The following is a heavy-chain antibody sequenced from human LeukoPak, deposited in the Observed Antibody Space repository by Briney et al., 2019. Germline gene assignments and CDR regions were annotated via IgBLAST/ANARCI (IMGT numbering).Heavy chain of an antibody. CDR3: ARGRTGHYYDY. J-gene: IGHJ4*02. D-gene: IGHD1-1*01. CDR1: GFTFSSYA. CDR2: INDNGAGT. V-gene: IGHV3-23*01. Sequence: GGSLRLSCAASGFTFSSYAMSWVRQAPGKGLKWVSTINDNGAGTYYADSVKGPFTISRDISQNTVYLQMNSLRAEDTAVYYCARGRTGHYYDYWGQGTLVTVSS.